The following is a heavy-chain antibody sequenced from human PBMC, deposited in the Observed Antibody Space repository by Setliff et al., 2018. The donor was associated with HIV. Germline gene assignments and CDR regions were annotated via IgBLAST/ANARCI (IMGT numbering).Heavy chain of an antibody. V-gene: IGHV3-21*01. D-gene: IGHD3-10*01. J-gene: IGHJ6*02. CDR1: GFNFSSHT. Sequence: GGSLRLSCAASGFNFSSHTMNWVRQAPGKGLEWVSSISSTGTHIYYADSVKGRFTTSKGNAKNSLYLQMNSLRVEDSSVYYCARSLWDSEWRGAEPYYYYGMDVWGQGTTVTVSS. CDR2: ISSTGTHI. CDR3: ARSLWDSEWRGAEPYYYYGMDV.